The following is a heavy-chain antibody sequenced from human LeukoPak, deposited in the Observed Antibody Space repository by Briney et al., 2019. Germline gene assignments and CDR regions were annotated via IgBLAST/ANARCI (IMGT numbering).Heavy chain of an antibody. CDR3: ATKYS. Sequence: GGSLRLSCAASGFTFSIYAMTWARQAPGKGLGWVSDISTGGGITYYADSVKGRFTISRDNSKNTLYLQMNSLRAEDSAVYYCATKYSWGQGTLVTVSS. CDR1: GFTFSIYA. J-gene: IGHJ5*02. D-gene: IGHD3-10*01. V-gene: IGHV3-23*01. CDR2: ISTGGGIT.